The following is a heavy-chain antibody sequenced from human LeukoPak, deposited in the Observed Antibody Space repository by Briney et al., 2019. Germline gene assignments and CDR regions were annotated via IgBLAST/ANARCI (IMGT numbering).Heavy chain of an antibody. D-gene: IGHD2-15*01. CDR2: IRFDGTNK. J-gene: IGHJ4*02. CDR3: AKGYCSGSCYNGLDY. CDR1: GFTFSTYG. Sequence: PGGSLRLSCAASGFTFSTYGMHWVRQAPGKGLEWVAFIRFDGTNKYYADSVKGRFAISRDSSKNTLYLQMNSLRAEDTAVYYCAKGYCSGSCYNGLDYWGQGTLVTDSS. V-gene: IGHV3-30*02.